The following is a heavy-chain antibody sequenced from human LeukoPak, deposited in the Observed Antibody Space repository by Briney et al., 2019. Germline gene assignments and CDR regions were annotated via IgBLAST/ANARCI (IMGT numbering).Heavy chain of an antibody. CDR2: ISSSSSYI. CDR3: ARDYSPSCSGGSCYSGDYDY. D-gene: IGHD2-15*01. J-gene: IGHJ4*02. V-gene: IGHV3-21*01. Sequence: GGSLRLSCAASGFTFSSYSMNWVRQAPGKGLEWVSSISSSSSYIYYADSVKGRFTISRDNAKNSLYLQMNSLRAEDTAVYYCARDYSPSCSGGSCYSGDYDYWGQRTLVTVSS. CDR1: GFTFSSYS.